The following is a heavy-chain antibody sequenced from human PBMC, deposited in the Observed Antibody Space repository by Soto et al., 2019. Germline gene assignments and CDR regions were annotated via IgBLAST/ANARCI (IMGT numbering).Heavy chain of an antibody. V-gene: IGHV3-13*01. CDR2: IATAVDT. J-gene: IGHJ3*01. CDR1: AFTFSSYD. CDR3: ARATATTDAFHV. Sequence: GSLRLTCAASAFTFSSYDMHWVRKATGKGLEWFAAIATAVDTYYPGSVKGRFTISRENAKNSLYLQMNSLRAGETAVYYSARATATTDAFHVWGQGTMVTVSS.